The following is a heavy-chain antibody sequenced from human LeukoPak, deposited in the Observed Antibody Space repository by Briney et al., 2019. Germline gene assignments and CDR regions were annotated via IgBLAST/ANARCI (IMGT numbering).Heavy chain of an antibody. D-gene: IGHD6-6*01. CDR3: ARDSSSSGFDY. J-gene: IGHJ4*02. CDR1: GFTVITSF. V-gene: IGHV3-66*01. Sequence: PGGSLRLSCSASGFTVITSFMSWVRQAPGKGLEWVSVIYNDGTTYYADSVKGRFTISRDNAKNSLYLQMNSLRAEDTAVYYCARDSSSSGFDYWGQGTLVTVSS. CDR2: IYNDGTT.